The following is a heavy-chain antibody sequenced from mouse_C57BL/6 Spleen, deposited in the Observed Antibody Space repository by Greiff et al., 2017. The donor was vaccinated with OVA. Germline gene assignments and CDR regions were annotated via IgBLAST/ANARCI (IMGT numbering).Heavy chain of an antibody. CDR3: TREGFYDGYYDY. CDR1: GFTFSSYA. Sequence: EVKVVDSGEGLVKPGGSLKLSCAASGFTFSSYAMSWVRQTPEKRLEWVAYISSGGDYIYYADTVKGRFTISRDNARNTLYLQMSSLKSEDTAMYYCTREGFYDGYYDYWGQGTTLTVSS. V-gene: IGHV5-9-1*02. J-gene: IGHJ2*01. D-gene: IGHD2-3*01. CDR2: ISSGGDYI.